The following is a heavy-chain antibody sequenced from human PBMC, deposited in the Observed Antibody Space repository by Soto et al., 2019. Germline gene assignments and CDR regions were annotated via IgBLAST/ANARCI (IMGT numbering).Heavy chain of an antibody. CDR2: ISYDGSNK. CDR1: GFTFSSYA. J-gene: IGHJ6*02. V-gene: IGHV3-30-3*01. CDR3: ARDRGYDAHDYYYNAMDV. D-gene: IGHD3-10*01. Sequence: GGSLRLSCAASGFTFSSYAMHWVRQAPGKGLEWVTVISYDGSNKYYADSVKGRFTSSRDNSKSTLYLQMDSLRAEDTAVYYCARDRGYDAHDYYYNAMDVWGQGTTVTVSS.